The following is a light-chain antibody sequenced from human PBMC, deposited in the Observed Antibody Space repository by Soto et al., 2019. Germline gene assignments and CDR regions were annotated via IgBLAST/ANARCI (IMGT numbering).Light chain of an antibody. V-gene: IGKV3-20*01. CDR3: HQYGSSPRT. Sequence: IVLTQSTGTLSLSPGERATLSCMSTQSVSSNYLASSQQKPGQAPGPPIHGAARRATGIPDRFSGSGSGTDFTLTISRLEPEDFAVYYCHQYGSSPRTFGQGTKV. CDR2: GAA. CDR1: QSVSSNY. J-gene: IGKJ1*01.